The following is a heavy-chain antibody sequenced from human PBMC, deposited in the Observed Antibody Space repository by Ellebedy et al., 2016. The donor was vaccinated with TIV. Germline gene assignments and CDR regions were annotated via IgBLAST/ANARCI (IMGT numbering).Heavy chain of an antibody. CDR3: TRDLVLGSGSNDY. CDR2: LSGDGGGP. CDR1: GFPFSGHW. Sequence: PGGSLRLSCTASGFPFSGHWMHWVRQAPGKGLEWVSRLSGDGGGPSYADSVRGRFTISRDNAKNTLYLQMNSLRAEDTALYYCTRDLVLGSGSNDYWGQGTLVTVSS. D-gene: IGHD3-10*01. J-gene: IGHJ4*02. V-gene: IGHV3-74*01.